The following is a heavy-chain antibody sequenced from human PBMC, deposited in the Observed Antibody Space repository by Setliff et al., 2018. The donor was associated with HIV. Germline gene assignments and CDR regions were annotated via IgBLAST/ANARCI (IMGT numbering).Heavy chain of an antibody. CDR3: ARDVSVASFFNY. CDR1: GFTFSSYW. CDR2: IKYDGSEK. D-gene: IGHD6-19*01. V-gene: IGHV3-7*03. J-gene: IGHJ4*02. Sequence: GSLRLSCAASGFTFSSYWMSWVRQAPGKGLEWVANIKYDGSEKYYVGSVKGRFTISRDNAKNSLYLQMNSLRAEDTAVYYCARDVSVASFFNYWGQGTLVTVSS.